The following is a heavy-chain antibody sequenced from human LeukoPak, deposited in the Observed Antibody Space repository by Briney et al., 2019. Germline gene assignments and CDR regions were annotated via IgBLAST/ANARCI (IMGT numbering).Heavy chain of an antibody. Sequence: SETLSLTCTVSGGSISSSSYYWGWIRQPPGKGLEWIGSIYYSGSTYYNPSLKSRVTISVDTSKNQFSLKLSSVTAADTAVYYCARETQAAAAFPWGQGTLVTVSS. CDR1: GGSISSSSYY. J-gene: IGHJ5*02. V-gene: IGHV4-39*07. CDR2: IYYSGST. CDR3: ARETQAAAAFP. D-gene: IGHD2-2*01.